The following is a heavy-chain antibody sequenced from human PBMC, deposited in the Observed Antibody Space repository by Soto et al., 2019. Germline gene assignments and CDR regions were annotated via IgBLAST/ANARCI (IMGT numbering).Heavy chain of an antibody. Sequence: QVQLVESGGGLVKPGGSLRLSCAASGFTFSDYYMSWIRQAPGKGLEWVSYISSSSSYINYADSVKGRFTISRDNAKNVLYLQMNSLRAEDAAVYYCARATIIAAAGTGYNWFDLWGQGTLVTVSS. CDR1: GFTFSDYY. J-gene: IGHJ5*02. D-gene: IGHD6-13*01. V-gene: IGHV3-11*05. CDR2: ISSSSSYI. CDR3: ARATIIAAAGTGYNWFDL.